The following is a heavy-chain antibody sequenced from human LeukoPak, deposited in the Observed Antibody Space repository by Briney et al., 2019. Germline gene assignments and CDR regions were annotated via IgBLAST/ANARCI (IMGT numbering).Heavy chain of an antibody. J-gene: IGHJ4*02. Sequence: PGGSLRLSCAASGFTFSSYWMSWVRQAPGKGLEWVANIKQDGSEKYYVDSVKGRFTIYRDNAKNSLYLQMNSLRAEDTAVYYCARDGHSSSPALDYWGQGTLVTVSS. D-gene: IGHD6-13*01. V-gene: IGHV3-7*01. CDR2: IKQDGSEK. CDR3: ARDGHSSSPALDY. CDR1: GFTFSSYW.